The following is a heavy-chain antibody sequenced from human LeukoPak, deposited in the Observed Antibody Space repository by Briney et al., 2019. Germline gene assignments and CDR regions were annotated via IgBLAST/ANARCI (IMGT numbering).Heavy chain of an antibody. V-gene: IGHV3-30*03. CDR2: ISYNGGRK. D-gene: IGHD3-22*01. CDR1: GFTFSSYD. Sequence: GKSLRLSCAASGFTFSSYDMHWVRQAPGKGLEWVALISYNGGRKDCADSVKGRFTIDRDNSKNTVYLHMNSLRPDDTAIYFCARQEARNYYYEGLDYWGQGNLVTVSS. CDR3: ARQEARNYYYEGLDY. J-gene: IGHJ4*02.